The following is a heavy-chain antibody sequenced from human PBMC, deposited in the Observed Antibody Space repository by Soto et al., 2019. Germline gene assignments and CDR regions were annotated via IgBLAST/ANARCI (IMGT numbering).Heavy chain of an antibody. CDR3: ATSDVDSYYYYYGMDV. D-gene: IGHD4-17*01. CDR2: INPGDSDT. CDR1: GFSFSKYK. V-gene: IGHV5-51*01. Sequence: GESLKISCEGSGFSFSKYKIGWVRQMPGKGLEWMGIINPGDSDTRYSPSFQGQVTISADKSISTAYLQWSTLKASDTATYYCATSDVDSYYYYYGMDVWGQGTTVTLSS. J-gene: IGHJ6*02.